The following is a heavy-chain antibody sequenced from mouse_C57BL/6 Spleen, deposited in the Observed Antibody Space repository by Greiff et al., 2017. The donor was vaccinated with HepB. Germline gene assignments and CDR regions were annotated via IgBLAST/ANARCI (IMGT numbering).Heavy chain of an antibody. V-gene: IGHV5-9*01. Sequence: EVKVEESGGGLVKPGGSLKLSCAASGFTFSSYTMSWVRQTPEKRLEWVATISGGGGNTYYPDSVKGRFTISRDNAKNTLYLQMSSLRSEDTALYYCARNSFFAYWGQGTLVTVSA. CDR1: GFTFSSYT. CDR2: ISGGGGNT. J-gene: IGHJ3*01. CDR3: ARNSFFAY.